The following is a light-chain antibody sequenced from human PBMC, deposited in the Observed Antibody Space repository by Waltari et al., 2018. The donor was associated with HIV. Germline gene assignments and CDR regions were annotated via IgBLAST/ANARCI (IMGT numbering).Light chain of an antibody. CDR3: QQSSDLPST. CDR2: AAS. CDR1: QNINHY. Sequence: DIQMTQSPSSLSASIGDRVTITCRASQNINHYLNWYQHEPGKPPKLLIYAASTLQSGVPSRFRASGFGTDFTLTISNLQPEDFATYYCQQSSDLPSTFGPGTKVDIK. J-gene: IGKJ3*01. V-gene: IGKV1-39*01.